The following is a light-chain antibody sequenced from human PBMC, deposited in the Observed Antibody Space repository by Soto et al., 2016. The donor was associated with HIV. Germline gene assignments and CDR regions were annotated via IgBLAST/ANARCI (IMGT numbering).Light chain of an antibody. CDR3: QVWDSSTDHVL. V-gene: IGLV3-21*01. CDR2: DDS. CDR1: DIGSKN. J-gene: IGLJ3*02. Sequence: SYELTQPPSVSVSPGKPARITCGGNDIGSKNLHWYQQKPGQAPVLVIYDDSDRPSGIPERFSGSNSGNTATLTISRVEAGDEADYYCQVWDSSTDHVLFGGGTKLTVL.